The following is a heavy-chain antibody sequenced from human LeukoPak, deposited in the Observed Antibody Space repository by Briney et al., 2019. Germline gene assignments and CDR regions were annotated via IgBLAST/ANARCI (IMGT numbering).Heavy chain of an antibody. CDR2: ISSSSSYI. CDR3: ARALKNGDYYFDY. CDR1: GFTFSSYS. V-gene: IGHV3-21*01. J-gene: IGHJ4*02. D-gene: IGHD4-17*01. Sequence: GGSLRLSCAASGFTFSSYSMNWVRQAPGKGLEWVSSISSSSSYIYYADSVKGRFTISRDNAKNSLYLQMNSLRAEDTAVYYCARALKNGDYYFDYWGQGTLVTVSS.